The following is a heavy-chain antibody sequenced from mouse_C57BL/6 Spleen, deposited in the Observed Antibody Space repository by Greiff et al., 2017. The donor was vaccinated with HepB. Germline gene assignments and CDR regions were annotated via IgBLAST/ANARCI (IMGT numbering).Heavy chain of an antibody. CDR1: GYTFTSYW. CDR2: IHPNSGST. D-gene: IGHD1-1*01. J-gene: IGHJ4*01. V-gene: IGHV1-64*01. CDR3: ARGYYYGSSYEDAMDY. Sequence: QVQLQQPGAELVKPGASVKLSCKASGYTFTSYWMHWVKQRPGQGLEWIGMIHPNSGSTNYNEKFKSKATLTVDKSSSTAYMQLSSLTSDDSAVYYCARGYYYGSSYEDAMDYWGQGTSVTVSS.